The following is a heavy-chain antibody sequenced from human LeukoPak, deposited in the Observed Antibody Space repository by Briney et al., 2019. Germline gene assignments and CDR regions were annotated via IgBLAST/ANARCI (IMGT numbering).Heavy chain of an antibody. CDR2: ISSSSTTI. Sequence: GGSLRLSCAASGFTFSYHSMNWVRQAPGKGLEWLLYISSSSTTIYYADSVKGRFTISRDNARNSLYLQTNSLRDEDTAVYYCARVGSSGDFDYWGQGTPVTVSS. J-gene: IGHJ4*02. V-gene: IGHV3-48*02. D-gene: IGHD6-19*01. CDR1: GFTFSYHS. CDR3: ARVGSSGDFDY.